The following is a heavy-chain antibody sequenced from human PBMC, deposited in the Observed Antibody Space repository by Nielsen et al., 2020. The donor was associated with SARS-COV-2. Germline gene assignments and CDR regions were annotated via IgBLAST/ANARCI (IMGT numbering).Heavy chain of an antibody. CDR2: ISYDGSNK. CDR1: GFTFSSYA. Sequence: GESLKISCAASGFTFSSYAMHWVRQAPGKGLEWVAVISYDGSNKYYADSVKGRFTISRDNSKNTLYLQMNSLRAEDTAVYYCAKKGGSAAPLYPFDYWGQGTLVTVSS. CDR3: AKKGGSAAPLYPFDY. D-gene: IGHD6-13*01. J-gene: IGHJ4*02. V-gene: IGHV3-30-3*02.